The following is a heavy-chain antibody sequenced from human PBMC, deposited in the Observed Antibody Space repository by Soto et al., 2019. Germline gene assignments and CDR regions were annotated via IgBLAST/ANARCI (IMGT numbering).Heavy chain of an antibody. J-gene: IGHJ3*02. Sequence: SETLSLTCTVSGGSISSGGYYWSWIRQHPGKGLEWIGYIYYSGSTYYNPSLKSRVTISVDTSKNQFSLKLSSVTAADTAVYYCAADPPHEENDAFDMWGQAPMVTVSS. CDR2: IYYSGST. CDR1: GGSISSGGYY. V-gene: IGHV4-31*03. CDR3: AADPPHEENDAFDM.